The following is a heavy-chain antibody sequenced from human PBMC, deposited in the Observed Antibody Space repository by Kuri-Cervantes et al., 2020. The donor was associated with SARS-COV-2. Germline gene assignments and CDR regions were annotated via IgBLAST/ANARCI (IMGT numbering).Heavy chain of an antibody. D-gene: IGHD4/OR15-4a*01. J-gene: IGHJ3*02. CDR3: ARSGPGAISREDGALDI. CDR2: ITPFNGNA. CDR1: GDTFTYRF. Sequence: SVKVSCKASGDTFTYRFLHWVRQAPGQAPEWMGWITPFNGNAKYAQKFQDRVTITRDRSMNTAYMELSSLRSEDTAMYYCARSGPGAISREDGALDIWGQGTMVTVSS. V-gene: IGHV1-45*02.